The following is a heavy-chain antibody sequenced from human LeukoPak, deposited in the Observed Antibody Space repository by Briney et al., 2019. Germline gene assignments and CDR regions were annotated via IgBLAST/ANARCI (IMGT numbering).Heavy chain of an antibody. CDR3: AKGGIPAAGMYYFDY. V-gene: IGHV3-30*18. Sequence: GRPLRLSCAASGFTFNSYAMHWVRQAPGKGLGWVAVISYDGSNKYYADSVKGRFTISRDNSKNTLYLQMNSLRAEDTAVYYCAKGGIPAAGMYYFDYWGQGTLVTVSS. D-gene: IGHD6-13*01. CDR1: GFTFNSYA. J-gene: IGHJ4*02. CDR2: ISYDGSNK.